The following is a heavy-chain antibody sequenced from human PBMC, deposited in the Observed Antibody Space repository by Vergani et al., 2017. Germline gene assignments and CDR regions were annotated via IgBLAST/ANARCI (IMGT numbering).Heavy chain of an antibody. D-gene: IGHD3-9*01. V-gene: IGHV1-46*03. CDR3: ARCDYVILTCYRY. J-gene: IGHJ4*02. CDR1: GYTFSNYY. Sequence: QVQVVQSGAEVKKSGASVKVSCKTSGYTFSNYYMHWVRQAPGQGLEWMGIINPSGGHTNYAQKFQGRVTITRDTSTSTVYMELSSLRSEDTAIYYCARCDYVILTCYRYLGQGPLVTVSA. CDR2: INPSGGHT.